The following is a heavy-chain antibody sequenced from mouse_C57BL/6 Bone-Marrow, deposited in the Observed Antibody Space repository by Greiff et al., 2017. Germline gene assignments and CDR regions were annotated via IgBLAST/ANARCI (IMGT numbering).Heavy chain of an antibody. J-gene: IGHJ3*01. CDR2: IYPRSGNT. CDR3: ARGGYDYDEGTWFAY. D-gene: IGHD2-4*01. CDR1: GYTFTSYG. V-gene: IGHV1-81*01. Sequence: VQLQQSGAELARPGASVKLSCKASGYTFTSYGISWVKQRTGQGLEWIGEIYPRSGNTYYNEKFKGKATLTADKSSSTAYMELRSLTSEDSAVYFWARGGYDYDEGTWFAYWGQGTLVTVSA.